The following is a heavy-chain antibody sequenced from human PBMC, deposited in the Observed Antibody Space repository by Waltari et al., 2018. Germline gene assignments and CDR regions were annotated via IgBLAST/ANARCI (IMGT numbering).Heavy chain of an antibody. CDR3: AKYGYDSSGYYYVFPLYGMDV. V-gene: IGHV3-23*01. Sequence: EVQLLESGGGLVQPGGSLRLSCAASGFTFSSYAMSWVRQAPGKGLGWVSAISGSGGSTYYADSVKGRFTISRDNSKNTLYLQMNSLRAEDTAVYYCAKYGYDSSGYYYVFPLYGMDVWGQGTTVTVSS. CDR2: ISGSGGST. CDR1: GFTFSSYA. D-gene: IGHD3-22*01. J-gene: IGHJ6*02.